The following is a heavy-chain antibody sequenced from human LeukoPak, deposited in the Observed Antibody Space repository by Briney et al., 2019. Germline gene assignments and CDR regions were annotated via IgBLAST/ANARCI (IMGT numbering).Heavy chain of an antibody. Sequence: PGGSLRLSCVASGFTFNSNWMSWVRQAAGKGLEWVANIKQDGSEKYYVDSVKGRFTISRDNAKNSLSLQMHSLRAEDTAAYYCARDKYYDRYFDSWGRGTLVTVSS. D-gene: IGHD3-22*01. CDR3: ARDKYYDRYFDS. CDR1: GFTFNSNW. CDR2: IKQDGSEK. J-gene: IGHJ4*02. V-gene: IGHV3-7*01.